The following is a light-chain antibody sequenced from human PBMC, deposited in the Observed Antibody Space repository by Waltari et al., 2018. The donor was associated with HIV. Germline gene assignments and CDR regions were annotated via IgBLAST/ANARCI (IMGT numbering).Light chain of an antibody. CDR3: QQYNSYSWT. V-gene: IGKV1-5*03. CDR1: QSITNW. CDR2: KAS. J-gene: IGKJ1*01. Sequence: DIQMTQSPSTMSASVGDRVTSICRASQSITNWLAWFQQKPGKAPKLLIYKASTLQSGVPSRFSGSGSGTEFTLTINSLQPDDFATYFCQQYNSYSWTFGQGTKVEVK.